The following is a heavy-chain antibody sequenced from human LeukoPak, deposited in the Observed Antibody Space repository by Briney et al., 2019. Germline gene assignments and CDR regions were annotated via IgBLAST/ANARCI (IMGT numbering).Heavy chain of an antibody. CDR2: ITGSGGTT. Sequence: GGSLRLSCAASGFTFSSHAMSWVRQAPGKGLEWVSTITGSGGTTKYADSVKGRFTIPRDNSKNTLDLQMNSLRAEDTAIFYCAKDLSPESNRLSPFDYWGQGTLVTVSS. J-gene: IGHJ4*02. CDR1: GFTFSSHA. V-gene: IGHV3-23*01. D-gene: IGHD3-16*02. CDR3: AKDLSPESNRLSPFDY.